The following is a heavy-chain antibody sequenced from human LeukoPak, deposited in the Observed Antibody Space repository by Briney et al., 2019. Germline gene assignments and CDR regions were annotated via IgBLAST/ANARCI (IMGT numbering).Heavy chain of an antibody. J-gene: IGHJ4*02. Sequence: ASVKVSCKASGYTFTSYGISWVRQAPGQGLEWMGWISAYNGNTNYAQKLQGRVTMTTDTSTSTAYMELRSLGSDDTAVYYCARDHSYSGSYDRFDYWGQGTLVTVSS. CDR2: ISAYNGNT. CDR3: ARDHSYSGSYDRFDY. CDR1: GYTFTSYG. D-gene: IGHD1-26*01. V-gene: IGHV1-18*01.